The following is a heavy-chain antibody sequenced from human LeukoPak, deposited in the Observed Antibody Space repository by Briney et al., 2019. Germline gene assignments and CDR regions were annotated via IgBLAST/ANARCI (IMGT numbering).Heavy chain of an antibody. J-gene: IGHJ5*02. CDR3: AGELAVVAARPDWFDP. V-gene: IGHV3-7*01. D-gene: IGHD2-15*01. CDR2: IKQDGSEK. CDR1: GFTLSSYW. Sequence: QSGGSLTLSCAASGFTLSSYWMSWVRQAPGKGLEWVANIKQDGSEKYYVDSVKGRFTISRDNAKNSLYLQMNSLRAEDTAVYYCAGELAVVAARPDWFDPWGQGTLVTVSS.